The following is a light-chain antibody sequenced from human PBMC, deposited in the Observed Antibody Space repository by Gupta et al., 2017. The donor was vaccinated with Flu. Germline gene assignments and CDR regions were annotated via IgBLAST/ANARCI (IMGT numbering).Light chain of an antibody. V-gene: IGKV1-5*03. CDR1: QNVNSW. CDR2: KAS. J-gene: IGKJ1*01. CDR3: QQYNMYPKT. Sequence: DIQMTQSPSTLAASVGDSVTLTCRASQNVNSWLAWYQQRPGKAPTLLIYKASTLHTGVSSRFSGTGSGTEFTLTISSLHPEDLATYYCQQYNMYPKTFGQGTRVEIK.